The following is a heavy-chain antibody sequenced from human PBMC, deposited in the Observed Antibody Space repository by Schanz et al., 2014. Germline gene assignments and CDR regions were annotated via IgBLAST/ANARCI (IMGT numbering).Heavy chain of an antibody. CDR2: ISGSGGDT. Sequence: EVQLLESGGGLVQPGGSLRLSCAASGFSFSIFAMTWVRQAPGQGLEWVSTISGSGGDTYPADSVKGRFTISRDNSNNTLYLQMKSLRAEDTDVYYCAKSGGRYSYGCVEYWGQGILVAVSS. CDR1: GFSFSIFA. V-gene: IGHV3-23*01. D-gene: IGHD5-18*01. J-gene: IGHJ4*02. CDR3: AKSGGRYSYGCVEY.